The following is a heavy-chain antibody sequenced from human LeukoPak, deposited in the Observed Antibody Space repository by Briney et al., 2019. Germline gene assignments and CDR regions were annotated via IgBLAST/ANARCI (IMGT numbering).Heavy chain of an antibody. CDR3: ARGANYYGSSGYYHSNDVFDV. V-gene: IGHV4-59*01. D-gene: IGHD3-22*01. CDR1: GDSISGYY. CDR2: IYYSGST. Sequence: SSETLSLTCTVSGDSISGYYWSWVRQPPGKGLEWIGYIYYSGSTNFNPSLKSRVTISVDTSKNQFSLKLSSVTAADTAVYYCARGANYYGSSGYYHSNDVFDVWGQGTMVTVSS. J-gene: IGHJ3*01.